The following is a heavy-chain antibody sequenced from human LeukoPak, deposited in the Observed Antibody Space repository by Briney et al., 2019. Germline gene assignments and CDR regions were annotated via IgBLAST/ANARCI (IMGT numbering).Heavy chain of an antibody. CDR3: ARAGTSSFDY. V-gene: IGHV1-69*02. J-gene: IGHJ4*02. CDR2: IIPILGIA. CDR1: GGTFSSYT. D-gene: IGHD1-1*01. Sequence: ASVRVSCKASGGTFSSYTISWVRQAPGQGLEWMGRIIPILGIANYAQKFQGRVTITADKSTSTAYMEMSSLRSEDTAVYYCARAGTSSFDYWGQGTLVTVSS.